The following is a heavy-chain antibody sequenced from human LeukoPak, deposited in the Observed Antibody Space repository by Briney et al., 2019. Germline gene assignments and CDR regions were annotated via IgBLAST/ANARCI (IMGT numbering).Heavy chain of an antibody. V-gene: IGHV3-15*01. J-gene: IGHJ4*02. D-gene: IGHD1-26*01. CDR3: FLMGVGAATHDY. CDR1: GFTFSNAW. Sequence: GGSLRLSCAASGFTFSNAWMSWVRQAPGKGLEWVGRIKSKTDGGTTDYAAPVKGRFTISRDDSKNTLYLQMNSLKTEDTAVYYCFLMGVGAATHDYWGQGTLVTVSS. CDR2: IKSKTDGGTT.